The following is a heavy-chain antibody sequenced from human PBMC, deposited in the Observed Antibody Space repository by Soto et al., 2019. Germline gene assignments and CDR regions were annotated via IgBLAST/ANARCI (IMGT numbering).Heavy chain of an antibody. J-gene: IGHJ4*02. D-gene: IGHD2-21*01. CDR1: VFTFSNGS. CDR2: ISGNDSST. Sequence: VVSLRLACSACVFTFSNGSISLFRQAPGKGLEWVSTISGNDSSTYYAYSVKGLFTISRDNSKNTLFLQMNSLRAEDTAVYYCAKEIAYRGYSAYWGKGNMVNVSS. V-gene: IGHV3-23*01. CDR3: AKEIAYRGYSAY.